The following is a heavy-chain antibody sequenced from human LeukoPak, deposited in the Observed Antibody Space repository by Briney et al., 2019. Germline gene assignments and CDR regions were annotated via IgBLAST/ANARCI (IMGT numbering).Heavy chain of an antibody. Sequence: ASVKVSCKASGGTFSSYAISWVRQAPGQGLEWMGWINAGNGNTKYSQKFQGRVTITRDTSASTAYMELSSLRSEDTAVYYCARMRGTTGVDYWGQGTLVTVSS. V-gene: IGHV1-3*01. CDR2: INAGNGNT. D-gene: IGHD1-7*01. CDR3: ARMRGTTGVDY. CDR1: GGTFSSYA. J-gene: IGHJ4*02.